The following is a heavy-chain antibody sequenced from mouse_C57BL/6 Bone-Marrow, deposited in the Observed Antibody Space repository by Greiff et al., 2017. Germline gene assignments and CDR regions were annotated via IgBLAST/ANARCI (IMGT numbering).Heavy chain of an antibody. CDR2: IRNKANNHAT. CDR1: GFTFSDAW. Sequence: EVMLVESGGGLVQPGGSMKLSCAASGFTFSDAWMDWVRQSPEKGLEWVAEIRNKANNHATYYAESVKGRFTISRDDSKSSVYLQMNSLRAEDTGIYYCTRTYDYDGAWFAYWGQGTLVTVSA. CDR3: TRTYDYDGAWFAY. J-gene: IGHJ3*01. D-gene: IGHD2-4*01. V-gene: IGHV6-6*01.